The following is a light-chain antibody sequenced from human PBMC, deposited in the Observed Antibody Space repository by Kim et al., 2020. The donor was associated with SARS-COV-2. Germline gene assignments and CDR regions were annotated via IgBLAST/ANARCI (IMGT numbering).Light chain of an antibody. Sequence: SYELTQPPSVSVSPGQTASITCSGDKLGDKYACWYQQKPGQSPVLVIYQDSKRPSGIPERFSGSNSGNTATLTISGTQAMDEADYHCQAWDSSTRYVFGTGTKVTVL. J-gene: IGLJ1*01. CDR2: QDS. V-gene: IGLV3-1*01. CDR3: QAWDSSTRYV. CDR1: KLGDKY.